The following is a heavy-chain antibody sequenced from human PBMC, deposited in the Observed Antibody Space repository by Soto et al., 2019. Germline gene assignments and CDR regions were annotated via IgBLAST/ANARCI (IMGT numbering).Heavy chain of an antibody. V-gene: IGHV1-69*12. J-gene: IGHJ6*02. CDR1: GGTFTSYA. CDR3: ATMKGGYQSYYYGMDV. CDR2: IIPIFGTA. D-gene: IGHD3-16*02. Sequence: QVQLVQSGAEVKKPGSSVKVSCKASGGTFTSYAISWVRQAPGQGLEWVGGIIPIFGTADYAQKFQGRVTITADESTRXAYMELSSLRSEDTAVYYCATMKGGYQSYYYGMDVWGQGTTVTVSS.